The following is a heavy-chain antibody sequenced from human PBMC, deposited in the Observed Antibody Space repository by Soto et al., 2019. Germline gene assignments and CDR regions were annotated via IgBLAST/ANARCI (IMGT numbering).Heavy chain of an antibody. J-gene: IGHJ4*02. D-gene: IGHD4-17*01. CDR3: ARDRDYGKDIPAIDY. CDR1: GFTFSSYA. V-gene: IGHV3-30-3*01. Sequence: GGSLRLSCAASGFTFSSYAMHLVRQAPGKGLEWVAVISYDGSNKYYADSVKGRFTISRDNSKNTLYLQMNSLRAEDTAVYYCARDRDYGKDIPAIDYWGQGTLVTVSS. CDR2: ISYDGSNK.